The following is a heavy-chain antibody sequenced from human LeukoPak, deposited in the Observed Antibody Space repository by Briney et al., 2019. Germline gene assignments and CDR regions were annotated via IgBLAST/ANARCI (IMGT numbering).Heavy chain of an antibody. V-gene: IGHV3-23*01. CDR1: GFTFSSYA. Sequence: PGGSLRLSCAASGFTFSSYAMSWVRQAPGKGLEWVSAISGSGGSTYYADSVKGRLTISRDNSKNTLYLQMNSLRAEDTAVYYCASSRGSQNAFDIWGQGTMVTVSS. CDR3: ASSRGSQNAFDI. CDR2: ISGSGGST. D-gene: IGHD3-16*01. J-gene: IGHJ3*02.